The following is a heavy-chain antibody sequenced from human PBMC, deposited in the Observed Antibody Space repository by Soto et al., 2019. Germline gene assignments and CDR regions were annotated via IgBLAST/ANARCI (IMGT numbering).Heavy chain of an antibody. CDR3: ARDTGNYFDY. J-gene: IGHJ4*02. CDR2: ITGYTGNT. V-gene: IGHV1-18*01. Sequence: SVKVSCKASGYNFIKYAISWVLQAPGHWLQWMGWITGYTGNTNYAQNFHGRVTMTTDTSTSTAYMELRSLRSDDTAMYYCARDTGNYFDYWGQGNLVTVSS. CDR1: GYNFIKYA.